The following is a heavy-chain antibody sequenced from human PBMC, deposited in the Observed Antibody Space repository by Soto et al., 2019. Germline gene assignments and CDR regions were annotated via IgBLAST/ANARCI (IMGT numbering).Heavy chain of an antibody. CDR2: ISSSGSTI. J-gene: IGHJ5*02. Sequence: GSLRLSCAAFGFTFSSYEMNWVRQAPGKGLEWVSYISSSGSTIYYADSVKGRFTISRDNAKNSLYLQMNSLRAEDTAVYYCARDNYDSSGYYYRQNWFDPWGQGTLVTVSS. D-gene: IGHD3-22*01. CDR1: GFTFSSYE. V-gene: IGHV3-48*03. CDR3: ARDNYDSSGYYYRQNWFDP.